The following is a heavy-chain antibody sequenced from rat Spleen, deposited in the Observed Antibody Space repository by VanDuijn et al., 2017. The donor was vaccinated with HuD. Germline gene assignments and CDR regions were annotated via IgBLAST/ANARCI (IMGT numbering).Heavy chain of an antibody. Sequence: EVQLVESGGGLVQPGRSLKVSCVASGFIFRNFDMTWIRQAPGKGLEWVASITNTGGSTSYPDSVKGRFTISRDDVKSTLYLQMDSLRSEDTATYYCARLYYYSGDGGVMDAWGQGVMVTVSS. CDR1: GFIFRNFD. CDR3: ARLYYYSGDGGVMDA. V-gene: IGHV5-31*01. D-gene: IGHD1-1*01. J-gene: IGHJ2*01. CDR2: ITNTGGST.